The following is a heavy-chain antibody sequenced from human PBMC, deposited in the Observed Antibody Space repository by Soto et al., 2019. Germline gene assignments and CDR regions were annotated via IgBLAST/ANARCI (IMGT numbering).Heavy chain of an antibody. Sequence: EVQLVESGGGLVQPGGSLRLSCAASGFTFSSYSMNWVRQAPGKGLEWVSYISSSSSTIYYADSVKGRFTISRDNAKNSLYLHMNSLRDEDRDVYYCARDSGYSCGPIDYWGQGTLVTLSS. CDR1: GFTFSSYS. CDR3: ARDSGYSCGPIDY. CDR2: ISSSSSTI. V-gene: IGHV3-48*02. J-gene: IGHJ4*02. D-gene: IGHD5-18*01.